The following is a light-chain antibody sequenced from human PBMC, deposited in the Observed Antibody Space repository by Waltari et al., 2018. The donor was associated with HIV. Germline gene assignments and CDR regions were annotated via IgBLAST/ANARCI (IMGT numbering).Light chain of an antibody. CDR3: CSYPRSSTHVV. Sequence: QSALTQPASVSGSPGQSITIPCTGTSSDVGSYDLVSWYQHHPGRAPKLIIYEVTKRPSGVSNRFSGSKSVNTASLTISGLQAEDEADYYCCSYPRSSTHVVFGGGTKLTVL. CDR2: EVT. V-gene: IGLV2-23*02. J-gene: IGLJ2*01. CDR1: SSDVGSYDL.